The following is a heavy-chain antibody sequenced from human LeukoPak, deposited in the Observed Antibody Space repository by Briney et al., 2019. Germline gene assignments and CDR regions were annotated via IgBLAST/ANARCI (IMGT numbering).Heavy chain of an antibody. CDR2: IKQDGSEK. CDR3: ARVAVRGYCSSTSCKVY. Sequence: GGSLRLSCAASGFTFSSYWMSWVRQAPGKGLEWVANIKQDGSEKYYVDSVKGRFTISRDNAKNSLYLQMNSLRAEDTAVYYCARVAVRGYCSSTSCKVYWGQGTLFTVSS. V-gene: IGHV3-7*01. CDR1: GFTFSSYW. D-gene: IGHD2-2*01. J-gene: IGHJ4*02.